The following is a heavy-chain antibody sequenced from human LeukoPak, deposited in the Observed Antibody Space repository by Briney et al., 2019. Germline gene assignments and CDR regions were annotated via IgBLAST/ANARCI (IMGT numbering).Heavy chain of an antibody. J-gene: IGHJ4*02. V-gene: IGHV1-3*01. CDR3: AREIDRDGYNRFFDY. CDR1: GYTFTSYA. CDR2: INAGNGNT. Sequence: GASVKVSCQASGYTFTSYAMHWVRQAPGQRLEWMGWINAGNGNTKYSQKLQGRVTITRDTSASTAYMDLSSLRSEDTAVYYCAREIDRDGYNRFFDYWGQGTLVTVSS. D-gene: IGHD5-24*01.